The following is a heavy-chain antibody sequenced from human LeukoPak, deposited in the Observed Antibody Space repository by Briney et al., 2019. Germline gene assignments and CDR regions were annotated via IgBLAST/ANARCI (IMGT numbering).Heavy chain of an antibody. CDR2: IYYSGST. D-gene: IGHD3-9*01. V-gene: IGHV4-59*08. J-gene: IGHJ4*02. CDR3: ASLFDSLPHY. CDR1: GGSISSYY. Sequence: SETLSLTCTVSGGSISSYYWSWIRQPPGKGLEWIGYIYYSGSTNYNPSLKSRVTISVDTSKNQFSLKLSSVTAADTAVYYCASLFDSLPHYWGQGTLVTVSS.